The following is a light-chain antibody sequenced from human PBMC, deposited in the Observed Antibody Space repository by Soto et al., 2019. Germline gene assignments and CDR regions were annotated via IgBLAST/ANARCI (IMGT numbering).Light chain of an antibody. V-gene: IGLV1-40*01. CDR2: GNN. CDR1: SSNIGARYD. J-gene: IGLJ2*01. Sequence: VLTQPPSVSGAPGQRVTFSCTGSSSNIGARYDVHWYQQLPGTAPKLLIYGNNNRPSGVPDRFSGSKSGTSASLAITGLQAEDEADYYCQSYDSSLSGSVFGGGTKLTVL. CDR3: QSYDSSLSGSV.